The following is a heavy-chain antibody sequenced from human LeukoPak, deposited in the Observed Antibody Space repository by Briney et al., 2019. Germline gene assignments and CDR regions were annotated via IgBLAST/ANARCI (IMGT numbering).Heavy chain of an antibody. CDR1: GYTFTSYD. CDR3: ASTGATSGGAFDI. CDR2: MNPNSGNT. Sequence: ASVNVSCKASGYTFTSYDINWVRQATGQGLEWMGWMNPNSGNTGYAQKFQGRVTMTRNTSISTAYMELSSLRSEDTAVYYCASTGATSGGAFDIWGQGTMVTVSS. J-gene: IGHJ3*02. D-gene: IGHD1-26*01. V-gene: IGHV1-8*01.